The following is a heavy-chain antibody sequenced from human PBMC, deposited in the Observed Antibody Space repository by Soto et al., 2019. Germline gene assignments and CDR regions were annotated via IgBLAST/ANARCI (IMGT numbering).Heavy chain of an antibody. V-gene: IGHV3-23*01. CDR1: VFTLSNYG. CDR3: ARERYSYGRYFEL. CDR2: ILGSDYST. Sequence: GGSLRLSCASSVFTLSNYGMSCVRHSPGKWLEWVSGILGSDYSTYYADAVKGRFIISRDNSKNTVFLHMNSLTTADTAIYYCARERYSYGRYFELLGHGTSVNVSS. J-gene: IGHJ4*01. D-gene: IGHD5-18*01.